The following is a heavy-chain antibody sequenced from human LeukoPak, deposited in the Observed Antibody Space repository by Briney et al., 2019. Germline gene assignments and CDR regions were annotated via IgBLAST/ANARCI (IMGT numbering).Heavy chain of an antibody. Sequence: PWGSLRLSCAASGFTFSSYGMHWVRQAPGKGLEWVAVISYDGSNKYYADSVKGRFTISRDNSKNTLYLQMNSLRAEDTAVYYCATNEGKELMNFLDYWGQGTLVTVSS. CDR1: GFTFSSYG. J-gene: IGHJ4*02. D-gene: IGHD1-26*01. CDR2: ISYDGSNK. CDR3: ATNEGKELMNFLDY. V-gene: IGHV3-30*03.